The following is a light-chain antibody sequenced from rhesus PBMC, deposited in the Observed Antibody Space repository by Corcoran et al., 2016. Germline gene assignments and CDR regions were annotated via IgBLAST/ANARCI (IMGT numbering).Light chain of an antibody. CDR2: KAS. J-gene: IGKJ2*01. CDR3: QHYYSTPYR. Sequence: DIQMTQSPSSLSASVGDRVTITCRASQGITNDLAWYQQKPGGTPKLLISKASSLQSGIPSRFSGSGSGTDFTLTISSLQSEDFATYYCQHYYSTPYRFGQGTKVEI. CDR1: QGITND. V-gene: IGKV1-25*01.